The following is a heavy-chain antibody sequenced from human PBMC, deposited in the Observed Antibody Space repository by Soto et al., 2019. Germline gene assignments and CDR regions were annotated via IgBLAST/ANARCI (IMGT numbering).Heavy chain of an antibody. CDR1: GGTFSSYA. V-gene: IGHV1-69*01. D-gene: IGHD6-19*01. Sequence: QVQLVQSGAEVKKPGSSVKVSCKASGGTFSSYAISWVRQAPGQGREWMGGIIPIFGTANYAQKFQGRVTITADESTSTAYMELSSLRSEDTAVYYCARDLQGHPSSGWYTGVGRFDPLGQGTLVHVSS. CDR3: ARDLQGHPSSGWYTGVGRFDP. J-gene: IGHJ5*02. CDR2: IIPIFGTA.